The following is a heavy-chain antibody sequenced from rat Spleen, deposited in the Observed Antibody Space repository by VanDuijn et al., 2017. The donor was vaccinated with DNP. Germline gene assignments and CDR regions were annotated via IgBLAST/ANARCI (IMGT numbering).Heavy chain of an antibody. V-gene: IGHV2-72*01. D-gene: IGHD1-11*01. CDR3: ARHKNFGGYVDY. CDR1: GLSLTSNG. Sequence: QVQLEESGPGLMQPSETLSLACTVPGLSLTSNGVGWLRQPLGKTLVWVGTIWIDGSTNYNSAVQSRLSISRDTSKSQVFLKMNSLQPEDTGTYYCARHKNFGGYVDYWGQGVMVTVSS. J-gene: IGHJ2*01. CDR2: IWIDGST.